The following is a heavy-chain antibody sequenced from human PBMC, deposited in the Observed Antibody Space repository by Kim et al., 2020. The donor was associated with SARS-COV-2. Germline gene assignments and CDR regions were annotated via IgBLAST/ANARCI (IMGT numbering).Heavy chain of an antibody. CDR2: NT. J-gene: IGHJ4*02. V-gene: IGHV1-3*01. CDR3: AREAVAGSFDH. D-gene: IGHD6-19*01. Sequence: NTRDSQKFQARVSITRDTSATTAYLELRGLRSEDTAVYYCAREAVAGSFDHWGQGTLVTVSS.